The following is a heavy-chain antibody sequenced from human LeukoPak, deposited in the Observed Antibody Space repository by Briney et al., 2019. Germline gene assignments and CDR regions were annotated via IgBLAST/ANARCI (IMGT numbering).Heavy chain of an antibody. Sequence: GGSLRLSCTASGFTFGDYAMSWVRQAPGKGLEWVGFIRSKAYGGTTEYAASVKGRFTISRDDSKSIAYLQMNSLKTEDTAVYYCTRLDDFWSGPPYYYYYMDVWGKGTTVTVSS. J-gene: IGHJ6*03. V-gene: IGHV3-49*04. D-gene: IGHD3-3*01. CDR2: IRSKAYGGTT. CDR1: GFTFGDYA. CDR3: TRLDDFWSGPPYYYYYMDV.